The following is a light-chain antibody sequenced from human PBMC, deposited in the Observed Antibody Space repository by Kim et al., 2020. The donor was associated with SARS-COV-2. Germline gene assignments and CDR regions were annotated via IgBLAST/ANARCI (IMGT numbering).Light chain of an antibody. Sequence: SSELTQEPAVSVALGQTVTITCKGDSLRTYYANWYQQKPGQAPVLLIYAKNNRPSGIPDRFSGSYSRDTASLTITGARAEDDADYYCNSRDTTDYHYVFG. CDR2: AKN. J-gene: IGLJ1*01. CDR1: SLRTYY. V-gene: IGLV3-19*01. CDR3: NSRDTTDYHYV.